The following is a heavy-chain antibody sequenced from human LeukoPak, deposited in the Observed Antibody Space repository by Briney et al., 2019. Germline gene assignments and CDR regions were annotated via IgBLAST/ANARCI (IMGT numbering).Heavy chain of an antibody. Sequence: SETLSLTCTVSGGSISSGGYYWSWIRQHPGKGLEWIGYIYYSGSTYYNPSLKSRVTISVDTSKNQFSLKLSSVTAADTAVYYCARVGGYYYYYMDAWGKGTTVTVSS. D-gene: IGHD3-16*01. CDR1: GGSISSGGYY. V-gene: IGHV4-31*03. CDR2: IYYSGST. J-gene: IGHJ6*03. CDR3: ARVGGYYYYYMDA.